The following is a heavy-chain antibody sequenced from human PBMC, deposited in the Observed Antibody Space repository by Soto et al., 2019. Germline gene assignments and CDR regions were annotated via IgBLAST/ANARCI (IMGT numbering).Heavy chain of an antibody. D-gene: IGHD2-2*01. V-gene: IGHV3-23*01. Sequence: GGSLRLSCAASGFTFSSYAMSWVRQAPGKGLEWVSAISGSGGSTYYADSVKGRFTISRDNSKNTLYLQMNSLRAEDTAVYYCATRRVVVPAAKAEDYYFDYWGQGTLVTVSS. CDR3: ATRRVVVPAAKAEDYYFDY. CDR2: ISGSGGST. CDR1: GFTFSSYA. J-gene: IGHJ4*02.